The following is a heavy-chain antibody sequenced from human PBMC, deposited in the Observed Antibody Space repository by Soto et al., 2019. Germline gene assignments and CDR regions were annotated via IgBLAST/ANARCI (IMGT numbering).Heavy chain of an antibody. D-gene: IGHD4-4*01. CDR1: GGSISSGGYY. V-gene: IGHV4-31*03. CDR3: ARGSLGNSGAFDI. CDR2: IYYSGST. J-gene: IGHJ3*02. Sequence: SETLSLTCTVSGGSISSGGYYWSWIRQHPGKGLEWIGYIYYSGSTYYNPSLKSRVTISVDTSKNQFSLKLSSVTAADTAVYYCARGSLGNSGAFDIWGQGTMVT.